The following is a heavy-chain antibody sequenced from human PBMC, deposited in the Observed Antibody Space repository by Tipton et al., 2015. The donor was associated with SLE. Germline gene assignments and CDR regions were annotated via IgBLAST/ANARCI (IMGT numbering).Heavy chain of an antibody. J-gene: IGHJ4*02. CDR2: IRYDGSNK. CDR3: ASLLGKEWELPHFSDY. V-gene: IGHV3-30*02. Sequence: SLRLSCAASGFTFSTYAMHWVRQAPGKGLEWVAFIRYDGSNKYYADSVKGRFTISRDNSKNTLYLQMNSLRAEDTAVYYCASLLGKEWELPHFSDYWGQGTLVTVSS. D-gene: IGHD1-26*01. CDR1: GFTFSTYA.